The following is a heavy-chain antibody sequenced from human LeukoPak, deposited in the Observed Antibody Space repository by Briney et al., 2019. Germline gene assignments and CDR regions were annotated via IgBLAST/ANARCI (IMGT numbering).Heavy chain of an antibody. CDR1: GGSISSYY. CDR2: IYYSGTT. D-gene: IGHD6-19*01. CDR3: ARLGRYSSTYYYFDY. V-gene: IGHV4-59*08. Sequence: SETLSLTCTVSGGSISSYYRSWIRQPPGKGVEWVGYIYYSGTTNYNPSLKSRVTISVDTSKNQFSLKLSSMTGADTAVYYCARLGRYSSTYYYFDYGGQGTLVTVSS. J-gene: IGHJ4*02.